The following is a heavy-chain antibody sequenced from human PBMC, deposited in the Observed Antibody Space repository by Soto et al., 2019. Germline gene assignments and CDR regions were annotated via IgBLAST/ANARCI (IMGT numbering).Heavy chain of an antibody. J-gene: IGHJ6*02. V-gene: IGHV1-18*01. D-gene: IGHD1-7*01. CDR1: GYTFTSCC. Sequence: ASVKVSCKASGYTFTSCCISWVRQAPGQGLEWMGWISAYNGNTNYAQKLQGRVTMTTDTSTSTAYMELRSLRSDDTAVYYCARDLVTGTKYGMDGWGQGTTVTVSS. CDR3: ARDLVTGTKYGMDG. CDR2: ISAYNGNT.